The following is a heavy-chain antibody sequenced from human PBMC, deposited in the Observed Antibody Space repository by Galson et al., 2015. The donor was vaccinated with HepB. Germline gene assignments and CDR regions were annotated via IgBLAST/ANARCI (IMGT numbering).Heavy chain of an antibody. CDR3: ARLMTTVTTGNYFDY. V-gene: IGHV3-11*03. D-gene: IGHD4-17*01. CDR2: ISSSSSYT. J-gene: IGHJ4*02. CDR1: GFTFSDYY. Sequence: SLRLSCAASGFTFSDYYMSWIRQAPGKGLEWVSYISSSSSYTDYADSVKGRFTISRDNAKNSLYLQMNSLRAEDTAVYYCARLMTTVTTGNYFDYWGQGTLVTVSS.